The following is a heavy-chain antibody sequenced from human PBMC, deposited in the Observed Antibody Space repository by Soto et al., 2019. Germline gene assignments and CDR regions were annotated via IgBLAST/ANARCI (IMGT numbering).Heavy chain of an antibody. CDR3: ARRPDGFDI. D-gene: IGHD6-6*01. CDR1: DGSFRGYQ. J-gene: IGHJ3*02. V-gene: IGHV4-34*01. Sequence: QVQLQQWGAGLLRPSETLSLTCAVYDGSFRGYQWSWIRQSPGKGLEWIGEINRSGSTNYNPSLTSRVTISVDTSKNQFSLKVTSVTDADTAVYYCARRPDGFDIWGQGTMVTVSS. CDR2: INRSGST.